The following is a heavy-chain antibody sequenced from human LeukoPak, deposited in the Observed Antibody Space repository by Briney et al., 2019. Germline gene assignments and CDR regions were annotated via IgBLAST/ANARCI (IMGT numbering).Heavy chain of an antibody. CDR3: ARDPYYYGSSGYKEYGMDV. CDR2: IYSGGST. J-gene: IGHJ6*02. CDR1: GFTFSSYA. V-gene: IGHV3-66*01. Sequence: PGGSLRLSCAASGFTFSSYAMSWVRQAPGKGLERVSVIYSGGSTYYADSVKGRFTISRDNSKNTLYLQMNSLRAEDTAVYYCARDPYYYGSSGYKEYGMDVWGQGTTVTVSS. D-gene: IGHD3-22*01.